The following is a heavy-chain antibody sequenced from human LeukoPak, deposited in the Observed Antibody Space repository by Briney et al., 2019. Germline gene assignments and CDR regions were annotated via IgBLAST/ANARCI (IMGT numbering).Heavy chain of an antibody. Sequence: TGGSLRLSCAASGFTFSSYWMHWVRQAPGKGLVWVSHINSAGSSTTYADSVKGRFTISRDNAKNTLYLQMNSLRAEDTAVYYCARDEGVSFDYWGQGTLVTVSS. CDR2: INSAGSST. V-gene: IGHV3-74*01. CDR3: ARDEGVSFDY. CDR1: GFTFSSYW. J-gene: IGHJ4*02.